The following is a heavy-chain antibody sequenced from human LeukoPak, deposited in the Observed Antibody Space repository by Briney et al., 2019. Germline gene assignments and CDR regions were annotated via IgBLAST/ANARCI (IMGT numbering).Heavy chain of an antibody. V-gene: IGHV3-49*04. Sequence: AGRSLRLSCTASGFTFGDYAMSWVRQAPGKGLEWVGFIRSKAYGGTTEYAASVKGRFTISRDDSKSIAYLQMNSLKTEDTAVYYCTRVLGGSSSPLTIDHWGQGTLVTVSS. CDR3: TRVLGGSSSPLTIDH. D-gene: IGHD6-13*01. CDR2: IRSKAYGGTT. J-gene: IGHJ4*02. CDR1: GFTFGDYA.